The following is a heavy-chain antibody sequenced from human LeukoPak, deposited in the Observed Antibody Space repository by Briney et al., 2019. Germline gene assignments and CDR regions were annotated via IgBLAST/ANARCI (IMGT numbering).Heavy chain of an antibody. Sequence: GGSLRLSWAASGFTFSTYWMHWVRQAPGKGLVWVSRISSDGSITGYADSVKGRFTISRDNAKNTLYLQMNSLRAEDTAVYYCARHLNYCLDCWGQGTLVTVSS. V-gene: IGHV3-74*01. CDR3: ARHLNYCLDC. J-gene: IGHJ4*02. CDR1: GFTFSTYW. CDR2: ISSDGSIT. D-gene: IGHD2-15*01.